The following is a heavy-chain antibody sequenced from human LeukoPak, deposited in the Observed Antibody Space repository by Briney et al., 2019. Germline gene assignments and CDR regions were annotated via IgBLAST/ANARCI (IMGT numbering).Heavy chain of an antibody. CDR1: GGSFSGYY. J-gene: IGHJ6*03. V-gene: IGHV4-34*01. D-gene: IGHD5-12*01. Sequence: KPSETLSLTCAVYGGSFSGYYWSWIRQPPGKGLEWIGEINHSGSTNYNPSLKSRVTISVDTSRNQFSLKLSSVTAADTAVYYCARVEYSGYYYYYYYMDVWGKGTTVTVSS. CDR2: INHSGST. CDR3: ARVEYSGYYYYYYYMDV.